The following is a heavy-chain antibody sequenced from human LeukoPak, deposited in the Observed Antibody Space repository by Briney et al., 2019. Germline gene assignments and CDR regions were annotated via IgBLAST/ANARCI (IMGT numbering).Heavy chain of an antibody. CDR2: IYSGGST. CDR1: GFTVSSNY. Sequence: GGSLRLSCAASGFTVSSNYMSWVRQAPGKGLEWVSVIYSGGSTNYADSVKGRFTISRDNSKNTLYLQMNSLRAEDTAVYYCARDRTAALDYWGQGTLVTVSS. V-gene: IGHV3-53*01. J-gene: IGHJ4*02. CDR3: ARDRTAALDY. D-gene: IGHD6-13*01.